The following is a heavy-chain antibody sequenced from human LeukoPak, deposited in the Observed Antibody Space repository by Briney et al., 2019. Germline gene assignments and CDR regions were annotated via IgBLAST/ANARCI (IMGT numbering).Heavy chain of an antibody. CDR1: GFTFSSYA. D-gene: IGHD6-13*01. J-gene: IGHJ4*02. V-gene: IGHV3-23*01. CDR3: AKADTSSWYYFDY. CDR2: ISGSGGST. Sequence: GGSLRLSCAASGFTFSSYAMSWVRQAPGKWLEWVSAISGSGGSTYYAASVKGRFTISRDNSKNTLYLQMNSLRADDTAAYYCAKADTSSWYYFDYWGQGTLVTVSS.